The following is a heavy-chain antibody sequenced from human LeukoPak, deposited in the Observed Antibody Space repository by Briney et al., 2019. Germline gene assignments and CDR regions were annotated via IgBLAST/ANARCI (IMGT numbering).Heavy chain of an antibody. CDR2: INHSGST. V-gene: IGHV4-34*01. Sequence: ASETLSLTCAVYGGSFSGYYWSWIRQPPGKGLEWIGEINHSGSTNYNPSLKSRVTISVDTSKNQFSLKLSSVTAADTAVYYCASQSSSPAGVYWGLGTLVTVSS. D-gene: IGHD6-19*01. CDR3: ASQSSSPAGVY. J-gene: IGHJ4*02. CDR1: GGSFSGYY.